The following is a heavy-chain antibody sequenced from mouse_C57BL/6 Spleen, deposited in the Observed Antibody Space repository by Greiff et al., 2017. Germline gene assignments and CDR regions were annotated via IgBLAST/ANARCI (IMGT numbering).Heavy chain of an antibody. Sequence: EVKLVESGGGLVKPGGSLKLSRAASGFTFSDYGMHWVRQAPEKGLEWVAYISSGSSTIYYADTVKGRFTISRDNAKNTLFLQMTSLRSEDTAMYYCAKDYYGSSYGYFDVWGTGTTVTVSS. CDR3: AKDYYGSSYGYFDV. CDR2: ISSGSSTI. V-gene: IGHV5-17*01. J-gene: IGHJ1*03. CDR1: GFTFSDYG. D-gene: IGHD1-1*01.